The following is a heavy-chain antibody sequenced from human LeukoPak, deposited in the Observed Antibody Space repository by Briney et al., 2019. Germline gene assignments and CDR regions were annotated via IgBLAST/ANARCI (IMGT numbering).Heavy chain of an antibody. CDR1: GFTFSSYW. V-gene: IGHV3-7*01. CDR3: ARDSQGYTTMFYYYYMDV. CDR2: IKQDGSEK. D-gene: IGHD5-12*01. Sequence: GGSLRLSCAASGFTFSSYWMSWVGQAPGKGREGVANIKQDGSEKYYVDSVKGRFTISRDNAKNSLYLQMNSLRAEHTAVYYCARDSQGYTTMFYYYYMDVWGKGTTVTVSS. J-gene: IGHJ6*03.